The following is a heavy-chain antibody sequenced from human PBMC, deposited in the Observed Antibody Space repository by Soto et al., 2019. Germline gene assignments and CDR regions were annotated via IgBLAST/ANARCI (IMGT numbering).Heavy chain of an antibody. V-gene: IGHV1-18*01. CDR1: WPTFTSYC. CDR2: ITAYNGNT. D-gene: IGHD1-26*01. CDR3: ARDLIVGATPPYYFDY. Sequence: APVKVSSKASWPTFTSYCIRWVRQAPGQGPEWMGWITAYNGNTNYAQKLQGRVTMTTDTSTSTAYMELRSLRSDDTAVYYCARDLIVGATPPYYFDYWGQGTLVTVSS. J-gene: IGHJ4*02.